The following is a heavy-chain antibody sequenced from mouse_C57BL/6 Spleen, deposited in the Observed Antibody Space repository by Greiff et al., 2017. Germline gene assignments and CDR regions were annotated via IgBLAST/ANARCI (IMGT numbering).Heavy chain of an antibody. V-gene: IGHV3-6*01. J-gene: IGHJ3*01. CDR1: GYSITSGYY. Sequence: VQLQQSGPGLVKPSQSLSLTCSVTGYSITSGYYWNWIRQFPGNKLEWMGYISYDGSNNYNPSLKNRISITRDTSKNQFFLKLNSVTTEDTATYYCARAGDSAWFAYWGQGTLVTVSA. CDR2: ISYDGSN. CDR3: ARAGDSAWFAY.